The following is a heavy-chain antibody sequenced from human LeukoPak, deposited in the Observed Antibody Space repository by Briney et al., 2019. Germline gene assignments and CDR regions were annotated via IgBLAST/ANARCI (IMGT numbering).Heavy chain of an antibody. CDR1: GFTFSDYT. V-gene: IGHV3-21*01. CDR2: ISGRNTYI. CDR3: ATYRRSSQYYFDY. D-gene: IGHD6-13*01. J-gene: IGHJ4*02. Sequence: GGSLRLSCAASGFTFSDYTMNWARQAPGKGLEWVSSISGRNTYIYYADSVKGRFTISRDNAKSSLNLQMDSLRAEDTAVYYCATYRRSSQYYFDYWGQGTLAIVSS.